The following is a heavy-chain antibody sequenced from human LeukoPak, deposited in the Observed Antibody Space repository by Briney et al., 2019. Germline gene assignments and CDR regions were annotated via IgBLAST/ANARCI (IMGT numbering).Heavy chain of an antibody. D-gene: IGHD7-27*01. CDR1: GFTFSSYW. V-gene: IGHV3-74*01. CDR3: ARGPATNWGYYYYYMDV. Sequence: GGSLRLSCAASGFTFSSYWMHWVRQAPGKGLVWVSRINTDGSSTSYADSVKGRFTISRDNAKNTLYLQMNSLRAEDTAVYYCARGPATNWGYYYYYMDVWGKGTTVTVSS. CDR2: INTDGSST. J-gene: IGHJ6*03.